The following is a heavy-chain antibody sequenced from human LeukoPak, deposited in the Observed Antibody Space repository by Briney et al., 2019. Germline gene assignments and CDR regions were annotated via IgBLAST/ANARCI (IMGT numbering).Heavy chain of an antibody. D-gene: IGHD6-13*01. J-gene: IGHJ5*02. CDR3: AREYGSSHGFDP. V-gene: IGHV4-4*02. Sequence: SETLSLTCAVSGGSITSSNWWTWVRPPPGKGLEWIREIYYSGSTNYNPSLKSRVTISMDKSKNQFSLELTSVTAADTAMYYCAREYGSSHGFDPWGQGTLVTVSS. CDR1: GGSITSSNW. CDR2: IYYSGST.